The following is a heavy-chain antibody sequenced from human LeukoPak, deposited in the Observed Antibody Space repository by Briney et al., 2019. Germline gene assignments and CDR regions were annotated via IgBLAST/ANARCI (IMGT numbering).Heavy chain of an antibody. Sequence: TGGSLRLSCAASGFTFSSYWMSWVRQAPGKGLEWVANIKQDGSEKYYADSVKGRFTISRDNSKNTLYLQMNSLRAEDTAVYYCAKEGGHGSGYYFDYWGQGTLVTVSS. CDR2: IKQDGSEK. CDR3: AKEGGHGSGYYFDY. CDR1: GFTFSSYW. J-gene: IGHJ4*02. D-gene: IGHD3-10*01. V-gene: IGHV3-7*01.